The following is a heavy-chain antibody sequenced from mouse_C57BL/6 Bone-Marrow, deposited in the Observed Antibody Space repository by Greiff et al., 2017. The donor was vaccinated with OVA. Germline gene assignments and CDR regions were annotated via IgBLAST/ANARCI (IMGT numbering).Heavy chain of an antibody. CDR1: GYAFTNYL. J-gene: IGHJ4*01. CDR2: INPGSGGT. V-gene: IGHV1-54*01. CDR3: AVVATNMDY. Sequence: QVHVKQSGAELVRPGTSVKVSCKASGYAFTNYLIEWVKQRPGQGLEWIGVINPGSGGTNYNEKFKGKATLTSYKSSSTAYMQLSSLTSEDSAVYFCAVVATNMDYWGQGTSVTVSS. D-gene: IGHD1-1*01.